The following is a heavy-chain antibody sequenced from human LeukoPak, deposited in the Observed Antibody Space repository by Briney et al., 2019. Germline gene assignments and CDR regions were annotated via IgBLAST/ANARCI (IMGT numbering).Heavy chain of an antibody. CDR2: INPNSGGT. V-gene: IGHV1-2*02. J-gene: IGHJ4*02. Sequence: GASVKVSCKASGYTFTGYYMHWVRQAPGQGLEWMGWINPNSGGTNYAQKFQGRVTMTRDTSISTAYMELSRLRSDDTAVYYCAREITMVRGVVDYWGQGTLVTVSS. CDR1: GYTFTGYY. CDR3: AREITMVRGVVDY. D-gene: IGHD3-10*01.